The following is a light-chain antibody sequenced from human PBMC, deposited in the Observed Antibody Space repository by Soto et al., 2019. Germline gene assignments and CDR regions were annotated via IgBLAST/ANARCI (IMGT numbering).Light chain of an antibody. Sequence: EIVLAQSPGTLSLSPGGRATLSCRASQSVSSSYLAWYQQKPGQAPRLLISGASSRATVIPDRFSGSGSGTDFTLTISRLEPEDFAVYYCQQYGSSPYTFGQGTKLEI. CDR1: QSVSSSY. CDR3: QQYGSSPYT. CDR2: GAS. V-gene: IGKV3-20*01. J-gene: IGKJ2*01.